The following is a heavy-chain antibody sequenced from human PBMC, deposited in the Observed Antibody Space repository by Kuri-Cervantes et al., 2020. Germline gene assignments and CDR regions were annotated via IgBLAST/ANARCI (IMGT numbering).Heavy chain of an antibody. CDR3: ARGIAVAGYGYCDL. CDR1: GYSISSGYY. J-gene: IGHJ2*01. CDR2: IYHSGSN. D-gene: IGHD6-19*01. Sequence: GSLRLSCAVSGYSISSGYYWGCIRQPPGKGLEWIGSIYHSGSNYYNPSLKSRVTISVDTSKNQFSLKLSSVTAADTAVYYCARGIAVAGYGYCDLWGRGTLVTVSS. V-gene: IGHV4-38-2*01.